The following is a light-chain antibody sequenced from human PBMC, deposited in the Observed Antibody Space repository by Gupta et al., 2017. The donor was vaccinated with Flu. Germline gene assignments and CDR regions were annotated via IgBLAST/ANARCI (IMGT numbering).Light chain of an antibody. J-gene: IGKJ1*01. CDR1: QGISTY. Sequence: GARLTIACRAIQGISTYLNSYQHTPGKAPKVVIHGASTLQSGVPARFSGSGSGTDFTLTISSLRPEDFATYYCQQSYDVPRTFGQGTKVAI. CDR2: GAS. CDR3: QQSYDVPRT. V-gene: IGKV1-39*01.